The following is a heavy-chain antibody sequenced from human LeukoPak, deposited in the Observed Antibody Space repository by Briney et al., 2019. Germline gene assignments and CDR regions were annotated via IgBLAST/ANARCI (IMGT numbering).Heavy chain of an antibody. J-gene: IGHJ5*02. V-gene: IGHV1-69*04. CDR3: ARDPAGARVTTRVGHSNRLRVGWFDP. D-gene: IGHD4-17*01. CDR2: IIPIFGIA. CDR1: GCTFSSYA. Sequence: GGSVTLSCTASGCTFSSYAISWVRQAPGKGLEWVARIIPIFGIANYAKSFQGRVTITADKSTSTDYMELSSLRSEDTAVYYCARDPAGARVTTRVGHSNRLRVGWFDPWGQGTLVTVSS.